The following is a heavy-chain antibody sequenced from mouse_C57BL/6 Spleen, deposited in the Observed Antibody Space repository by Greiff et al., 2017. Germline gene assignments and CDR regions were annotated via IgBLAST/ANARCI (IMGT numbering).Heavy chain of an antibody. CDR3: ANKVTTGFAY. CDR2: INPSNGGT. D-gene: IGHD2-2*01. J-gene: IGHJ3*01. CDR1: GYTFTSYW. V-gene: IGHV1-53*01. Sequence: VQLQQSGTELVKPGASVKLSCKASGYTFTSYWMHWVKQRPGQGLEWIGNINPSNGGTNYNEKFKSKATLTVDRSSSTAYMQLSSLTSEDSAVYYGANKVTTGFAYWGQGALVTVAA.